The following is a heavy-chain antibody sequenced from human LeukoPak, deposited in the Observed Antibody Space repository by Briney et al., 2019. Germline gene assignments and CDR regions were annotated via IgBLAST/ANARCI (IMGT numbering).Heavy chain of an antibody. D-gene: IGHD6-13*01. Sequence: TSETLSLTCTVSGGSISSGGYYWSWIRQPPGKGLEWIGYIYHSGSTYYNPSLKSRVTISVDRSKNQFSLKLSSVTAADTAVYYCARGPGIAAAGTWFDPWGQGTLVTVSS. CDR3: ARGPGIAAAGTWFDP. CDR1: GGSISSGGYY. CDR2: IYHSGST. J-gene: IGHJ5*02. V-gene: IGHV4-30-2*01.